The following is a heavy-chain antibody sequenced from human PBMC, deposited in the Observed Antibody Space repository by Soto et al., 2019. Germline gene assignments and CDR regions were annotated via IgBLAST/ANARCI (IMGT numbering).Heavy chain of an antibody. V-gene: IGHV3-33*01. CDR1: GFTFSSYG. D-gene: IGHD6-6*01. CDR2: IWYDGSNK. CDR3: ARDDVDSSSYLLKHYGMDV. Sequence: QVQLVESGGGVVQPGRSLRLSCAASGFTFSSYGMHWVRQAPGKGLEWVAVIWYDGSNKYYADSVKGRFTISRDNSKNTLYLQMNSLRAEDTAVYYCARDDVDSSSYLLKHYGMDVWGQGTTVTVSS. J-gene: IGHJ6*02.